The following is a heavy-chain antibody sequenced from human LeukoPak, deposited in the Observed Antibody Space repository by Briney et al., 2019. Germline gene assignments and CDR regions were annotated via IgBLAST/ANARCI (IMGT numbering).Heavy chain of an antibody. CDR1: GFTFSSYE. D-gene: IGHD1-26*01. V-gene: IGHV3-23*01. CDR3: AKDYLKGNGIYDAFDV. J-gene: IGHJ3*01. CDR2: IYTTHFT. Sequence: GGSLRLSCSASGFTFSSYEMIWVRQAPGKGLEWVSTIYTTHFTYHADSVKGRFTVSRDDSKNTLYLQMNSLRAEDTALYYCAKDYLKGNGIYDAFDVWGQGTMVTVSS.